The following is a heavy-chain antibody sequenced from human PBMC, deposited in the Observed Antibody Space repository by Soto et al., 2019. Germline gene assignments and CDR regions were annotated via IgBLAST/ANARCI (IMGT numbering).Heavy chain of an antibody. D-gene: IGHD6-19*01. CDR1: GFTFSNYA. Sequence: SGGSLRLSCAASGFTFSNYAMSWVRQAPGRGLEWVSGISASGRDTYYADSVKDRFTISRDSFKNTLYLQMNSLRAEDTGTYYCAKGKTSGWYYFDYWGQGALVTVSS. J-gene: IGHJ4*02. V-gene: IGHV3-23*01. CDR2: ISASGRDT. CDR3: AKGKTSGWYYFDY.